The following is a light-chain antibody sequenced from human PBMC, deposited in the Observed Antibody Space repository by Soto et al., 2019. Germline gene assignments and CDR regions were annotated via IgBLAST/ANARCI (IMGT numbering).Light chain of an antibody. CDR3: SSYSSTSTVV. V-gene: IGLV2-14*03. CDR1: SSDVGGYNY. Sequence: QSVLTQPASVSGSPGQSFTISCTGTSSDVGGYNYVSWYQHHPVKAPKLMIYDVSNRPSGVSNRFSGSKSGNTASLTISGLQADDEADYYCSSYSSTSTVVFGGGTQLTVL. CDR2: DVS. J-gene: IGLJ2*01.